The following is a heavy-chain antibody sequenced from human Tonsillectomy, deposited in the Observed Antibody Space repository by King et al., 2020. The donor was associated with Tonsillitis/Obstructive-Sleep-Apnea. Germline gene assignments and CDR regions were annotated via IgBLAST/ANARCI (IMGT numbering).Heavy chain of an antibody. CDR2: VYYSGST. CDR1: GGSISSSSYY. Sequence: LQLQESGPGLVKPSENLSLTCTISGGSISSSSYYWGWIRQPPGKGLEWIGSVYYSGSTYYKPSLKSRVTISVDTSKKKFSLKLSSVTAADTAVYYCARHNTQWEIVPYYYMDVWGKGTTVTVSS. D-gene: IGHD1-26*01. J-gene: IGHJ6*03. V-gene: IGHV4-39*01. CDR3: ARHNTQWEIVPYYYMDV.